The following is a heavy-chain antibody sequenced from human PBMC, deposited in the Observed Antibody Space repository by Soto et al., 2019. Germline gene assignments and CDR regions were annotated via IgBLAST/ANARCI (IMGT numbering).Heavy chain of an antibody. Sequence: SETLSLTCTVSGGSISSYYWSWIRQPPGKGLEWIGGIYHTGETYYNPSLTPRVTLSVDTSKNQFSLILNSVTAADTALYYCLRLGAYYQALDPWGQGTLVTVSS. V-gene: IGHV4-59*04. CDR1: GGSISSYY. CDR3: LRLGAYYQALDP. J-gene: IGHJ5*02. D-gene: IGHD3-22*01. CDR2: IYHTGET.